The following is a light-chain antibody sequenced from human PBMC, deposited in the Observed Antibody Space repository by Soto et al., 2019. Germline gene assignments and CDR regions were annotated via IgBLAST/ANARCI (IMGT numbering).Light chain of an antibody. J-gene: IGLJ3*02. CDR2: EGS. CDR3: CSYAGSSTWV. V-gene: IGLV2-23*01. CDR1: SSDVGSYNL. Sequence: QPASVSGSPGQSITISCTGTSSDVGSYNLVSWYQQHPGKAPKLIIYEGSKRPSGVSNRFSGSKSGNTASLTISGLQAEDEADYYCCSYAGSSTWVFGGATKLTVL.